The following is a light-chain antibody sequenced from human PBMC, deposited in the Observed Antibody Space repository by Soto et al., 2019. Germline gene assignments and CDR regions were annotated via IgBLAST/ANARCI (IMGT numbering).Light chain of an antibody. Sequence: EIVLTQSPGTLSLSPGDRATLSCRASQSVINNYLAWYQQKPGQTPRLLIYGASNRATGIPDRFSGSGSGTDFTLTISSLEPEDFAVYYCQQRSNWPGTFGQGTRREIK. J-gene: IGKJ5*01. CDR1: QSVINNY. V-gene: IGKV3D-20*02. CDR3: QQRSNWPGT. CDR2: GAS.